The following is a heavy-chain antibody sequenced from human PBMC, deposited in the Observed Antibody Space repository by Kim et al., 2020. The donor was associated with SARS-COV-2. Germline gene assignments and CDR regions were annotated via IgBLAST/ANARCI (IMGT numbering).Heavy chain of an antibody. J-gene: IGHJ5*02. D-gene: IGHD6-13*01. V-gene: IGHV4-59*01. CDR1: GGSISSYY. Sequence: SETLSLTCTVSGGSISSYYWSWIRQPPGKGLEWIGYIYYSGSTNYNPSLKSRVTISVDTSKNQFSLKLSSVTAADTAVYYCARDFRSSSWYRWFDPWGQGNLVTVSS. CDR3: ARDFRSSSWYRWFDP. CDR2: IYYSGST.